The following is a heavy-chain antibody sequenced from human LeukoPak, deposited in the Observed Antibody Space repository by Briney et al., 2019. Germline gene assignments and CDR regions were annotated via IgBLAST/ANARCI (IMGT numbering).Heavy chain of an antibody. V-gene: IGHV3-23*01. J-gene: IGHJ4*02. CDR2: IKGGGGDP. D-gene: IGHD2-21*02. Sequence: TGGSLRLSCAAPGFTFSTYAMGWVRQAPGKGLEWVSSIKGGGGDPSYADSVKGRFTISRDNSKNTLFLQLDSLRAEDSAVYYCAKGGHDFNPFYWWGQGTLVTVSS. CDR3: AKGGHDFNPFYW. CDR1: GFTFSTYA.